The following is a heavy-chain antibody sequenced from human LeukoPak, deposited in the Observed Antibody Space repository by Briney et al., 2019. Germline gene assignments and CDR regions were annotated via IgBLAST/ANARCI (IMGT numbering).Heavy chain of an antibody. J-gene: IGHJ4*02. D-gene: IGHD6-19*01. V-gene: IGHV1-46*01. CDR3: ARDHSSGWSYYFDY. CDR2: IRPSGGST. CDR1: GYTFTSYY. Sequence: ASVKVSCKTSGYTFTSYYIHWVRQAPGQGLDWMGMIRPSGGSTTYAQKFQGRVTMTRDTSTSTVYMELSSLRPEDTAVYYCARDHSSGWSYYFDYWGQGTLVTVSS.